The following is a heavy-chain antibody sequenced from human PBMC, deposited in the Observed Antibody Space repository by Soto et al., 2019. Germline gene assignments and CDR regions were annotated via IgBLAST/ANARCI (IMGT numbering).Heavy chain of an antibody. CDR1: GGTFSTYA. CDR3: ASGIQLWLRRINNGYSG. J-gene: IGHJ4*02. Sequence: QVQLVQSGAEVKKPESSVKVSCKAPGGTFSTYAISLVRQAPGQGLEWMGGIITMLGTENYAQRFQYRVTITADESTNTVYMELSRLRSEDTAVYFCASGIQLWLRRINNGYSGWGQGSVVTVSS. D-gene: IGHD5-18*01. V-gene: IGHV1-69*11. CDR2: IITMLGTE.